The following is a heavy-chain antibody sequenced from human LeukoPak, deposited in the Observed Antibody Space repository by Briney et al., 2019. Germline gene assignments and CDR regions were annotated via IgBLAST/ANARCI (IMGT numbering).Heavy chain of an antibody. CDR3: ARDSFTVTHPQHDAFDI. Sequence: ASVKVSCKASGGTFSSYAISWVRQAPGQGLEWMGGIIPIFGTANYAQKFQGRVTFTADKSTTTAYMELRGLESDDTAVYYCARDSFTVTHPQHDAFDIWGQGTMLTVSS. D-gene: IGHD4-17*01. V-gene: IGHV1-69*06. J-gene: IGHJ3*02. CDR1: GGTFSSYA. CDR2: IIPIFGTA.